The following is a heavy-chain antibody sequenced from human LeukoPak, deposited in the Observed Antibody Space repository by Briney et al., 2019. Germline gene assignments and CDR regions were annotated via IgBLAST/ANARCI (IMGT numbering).Heavy chain of an antibody. V-gene: IGHV4-30-4*01. CDR3: ARQPALRVDYYYGMDV. J-gene: IGHJ6*02. CDR2: IYYSGST. Sequence: ASETLSLTCTVSGGSISSGDYYWSWIRQPPGKGLEWIGYIYYSGSTYYNPSLKSRVTISVDTSKNQFSLKLDSVTAADTAVYYCARQPALRVDYYYGMDVWGQGTTVTVSS. D-gene: IGHD2-15*01. CDR1: GGSISSGDYY.